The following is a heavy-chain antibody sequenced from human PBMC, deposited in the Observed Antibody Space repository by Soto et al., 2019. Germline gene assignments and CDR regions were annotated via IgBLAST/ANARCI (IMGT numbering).Heavy chain of an antibody. J-gene: IGHJ5*02. Sequence: SETLSLTCTVSGGSVSSGSYYWSWIRQPPGKGLEWIGYIYYSGITNYNPSLKSRVTISVDTSKNQFSLKLSSVTAADTAVYYCAREAVHGSGSYYKENWFDPWGQGTLVTVSS. D-gene: IGHD3-10*01. CDR1: GGSVSSGSYY. V-gene: IGHV4-61*01. CDR3: AREAVHGSGSYYKENWFDP. CDR2: IYYSGIT.